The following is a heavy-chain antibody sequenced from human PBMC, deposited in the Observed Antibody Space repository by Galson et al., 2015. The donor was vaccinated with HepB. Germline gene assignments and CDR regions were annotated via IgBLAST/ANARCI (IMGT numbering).Heavy chain of an antibody. CDR2: IWYDGSNK. Sequence: SLRLSCAASGFTFSSYGMHWVRQAPGKGLEWVAVIWYDGSNKYYADSVKGRFTISRDNSKNTLYLQMNSLRAEDTAVYYCARGHLWFGELWKYNWFDPWGQGTLVTVSS. CDR1: GFTFSSYG. D-gene: IGHD3-10*01. V-gene: IGHV3-33*08. CDR3: ARGHLWFGELWKYNWFDP. J-gene: IGHJ5*02.